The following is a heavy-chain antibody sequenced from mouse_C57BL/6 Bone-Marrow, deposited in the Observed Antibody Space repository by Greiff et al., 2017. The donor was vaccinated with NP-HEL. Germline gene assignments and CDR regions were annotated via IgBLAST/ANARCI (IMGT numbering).Heavy chain of an antibody. CDR2: ISSGGSYT. CDR3: ARHPFYYDYDDGFAY. CDR1: GFTFSSYG. J-gene: IGHJ3*01. V-gene: IGHV5-6*01. D-gene: IGHD2-4*01. Sequence: EVHLVESGGDLVKPGGSLKLSCAASGFTFSSYGMSWVRQTPDKRLEWVATISSGGSYTYYPDSVKGRFTISRDNAKNTLYLQMSSLKSEDTAMYYCARHPFYYDYDDGFAYWGQGTLVTVSA.